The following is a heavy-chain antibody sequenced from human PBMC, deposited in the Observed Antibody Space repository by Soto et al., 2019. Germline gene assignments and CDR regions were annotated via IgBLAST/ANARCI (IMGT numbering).Heavy chain of an antibody. D-gene: IGHD2-21*02. CDR3: ARDGMTTGDT. J-gene: IGHJ4*02. CDR2: VFSSVSA. CDR1: GVSVRSYT. V-gene: IGHV4-4*07. Sequence: SETLSFTCIVSGVSVRSYTWSWVRQPANKGLEWIGRVFSSVSATYNPSLKSRVSISMDTPENRISLKLDSVTAADAGVYFCARDGMTTGDTWGPGTLVTVSS.